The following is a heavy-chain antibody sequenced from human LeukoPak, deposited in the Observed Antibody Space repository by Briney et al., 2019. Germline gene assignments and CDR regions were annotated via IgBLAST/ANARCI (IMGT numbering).Heavy chain of an antibody. CDR1: GFTLSSHA. V-gene: IGHV3-23*01. J-gene: IGHJ4*02. Sequence: GGSLRLSCAASGFTLSSHAMSWVRQAPGKGLEWVSRISVSGGSTYYADSVKGRFTISRDTSKNTLYLQMNSLRAEDTAVYYCAKGGNDWSFDYWGQGTLVTVSS. D-gene: IGHD3-9*01. CDR2: ISVSGGST. CDR3: AKGGNDWSFDY.